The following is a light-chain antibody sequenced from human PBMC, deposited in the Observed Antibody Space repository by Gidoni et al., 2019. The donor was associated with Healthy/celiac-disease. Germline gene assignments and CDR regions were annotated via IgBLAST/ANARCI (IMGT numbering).Light chain of an antibody. CDR1: QSVLYSSNNKND. CDR2: WAS. V-gene: IGKV4-1*01. J-gene: IGKJ3*01. Sequence: DIVMTQSPDYLTVSLGERATINCKSRQSVLYSSNNKNDLAWYQQKPGQPPKLLIYWASTRESGVPDRFSGSGSGTDFTLTISSLQAEDVAVYYCQQYYSTPFTFGPGTKVDIK. CDR3: QQYYSTPFT.